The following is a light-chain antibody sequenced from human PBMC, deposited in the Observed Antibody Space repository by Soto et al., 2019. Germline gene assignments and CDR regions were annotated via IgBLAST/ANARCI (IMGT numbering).Light chain of an antibody. J-gene: IGLJ2*01. CDR1: SSDVGGYNY. CDR3: SSYTSSSTPVV. CDR2: DVS. V-gene: IGLV2-14*01. Sequence: QSALTQPASVSGSPGQSITISCTGTSSDVGGYNYVSWYQQHPGKAPKLMIYDVSNRPSGVSNRFSGSKSGNTASLTISGLQAEDEADYYCSSYTSSSTPVVFGGGTTVPVL.